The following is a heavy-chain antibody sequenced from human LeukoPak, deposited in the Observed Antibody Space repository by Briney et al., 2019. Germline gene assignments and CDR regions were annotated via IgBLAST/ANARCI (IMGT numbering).Heavy chain of an antibody. V-gene: IGHV3-30-3*01. D-gene: IGHD6-19*01. CDR1: GFTFSRYA. CDR2: ISYDGSDK. J-gene: IGHJ4*02. CDR3: ARIAQWLAPFDY. Sequence: GRSLRLSCAASGFTFSRYAMHWVRQAPGKGLEWVAVISYDGSDKYYADSVRGRFTISRDNSKNRLYLQMNSLRAEDTAVYYCARIAQWLAPFDYWGQGTLVTVSS.